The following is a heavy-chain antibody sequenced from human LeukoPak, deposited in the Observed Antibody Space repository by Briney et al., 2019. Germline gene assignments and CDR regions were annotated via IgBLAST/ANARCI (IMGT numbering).Heavy chain of an antibody. CDR3: AGDIRGSYYYYMDV. CDR1: GGTFSSYA. CDR2: IIPIFGTA. Sequence: VASVKVSCKASGGTFSSYAISWVRQAPGQWLEWMGGIIPIFGTANYAQKFQGRVTITADESTSTAYMELSSLRSEDTAVYYCAGDIRGSYYYYMDVWGKGTTVTVSS. J-gene: IGHJ6*03. V-gene: IGHV1-69*13. D-gene: IGHD1-26*01.